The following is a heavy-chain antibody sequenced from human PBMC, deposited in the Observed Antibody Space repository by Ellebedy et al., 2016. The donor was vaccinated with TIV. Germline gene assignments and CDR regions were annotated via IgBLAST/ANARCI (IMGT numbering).Heavy chain of an antibody. D-gene: IGHD2-2*01. CDR2: IYYSGST. CDR3: ARVAVPAAISRWFDP. CDR1: GGSISSSSYY. V-gene: IGHV4-39*07. Sequence: MPGGSLRLSCTVSGGSISSSSYYWGWIRQPPGKGLEWIGSIYYSGSTYYNPSLKSRVTISVDTSKNQFSLKLSSVTAADTAVYYCARVAVPAAISRWFDPWGQGTLVTVSS. J-gene: IGHJ5*02.